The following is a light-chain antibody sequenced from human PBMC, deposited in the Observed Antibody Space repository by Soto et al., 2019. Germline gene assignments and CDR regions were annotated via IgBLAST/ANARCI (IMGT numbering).Light chain of an antibody. Sequence: QSVLTQPPSASGSPGQSVTISCTGTSSDVGGYNFVSWYQQHPGEAPKLMIYDVSKRPSGVPDRFSGSKSGNTASLTVSGLQAEDEADYYCSSFAGSNTWVFGGGTKLTVL. J-gene: IGLJ3*02. CDR2: DVS. CDR3: SSFAGSNTWV. CDR1: SSDVGGYNF. V-gene: IGLV2-8*01.